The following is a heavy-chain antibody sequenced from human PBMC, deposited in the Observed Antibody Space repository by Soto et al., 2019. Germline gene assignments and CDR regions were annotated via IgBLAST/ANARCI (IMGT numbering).Heavy chain of an antibody. V-gene: IGHV1-18*01. CDR3: ARERGGYKLFDY. CDR1: GYTFTDYG. CDR2: INTYKGNI. Sequence: QVQLVQSGAEVKKPGASVRVSCKSSGYTFTDYGITWVRQAPGQGLEWMGWINTYKGNINYAQRLQGRVTMTTDTSTSTAYMELRRLTSDDTAVYYCARERGGYKLFDYWGQGALVTVSS. D-gene: IGHD1-26*01. J-gene: IGHJ4*02.